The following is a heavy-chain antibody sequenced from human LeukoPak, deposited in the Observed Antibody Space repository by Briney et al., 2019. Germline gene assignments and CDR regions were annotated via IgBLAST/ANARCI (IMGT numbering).Heavy chain of an antibody. Sequence: GGSLRLSCAASGFTVSTNYMSWVRQAPGKGLEWVSVIFGGGSTYYADSVKGRFTISRDNSKNSLYLQMNSLRAEDTALYYCALMATVTPFDCWGQGTLVTVSS. V-gene: IGHV3-53*05. CDR1: GFTVSTNY. J-gene: IGHJ4*02. CDR3: ALMATVTPFDC. D-gene: IGHD4-17*01. CDR2: IFGGGST.